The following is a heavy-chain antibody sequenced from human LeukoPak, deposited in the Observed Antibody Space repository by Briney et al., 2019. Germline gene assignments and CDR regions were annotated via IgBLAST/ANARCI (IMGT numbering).Heavy chain of an antibody. Sequence: PSETLSLTCTVSGGSISSSSYYWGWIRQPPGKGLEWIGSIYYSGSTYYNPSLKSRVTISVDTSKNQFSLKLSPVTAADTAVYYCARDRSLAVAGSFDYWGQGTLVTVSS. CDR3: ARDRSLAVAGSFDY. CDR2: IYYSGST. D-gene: IGHD6-19*01. V-gene: IGHV4-39*07. J-gene: IGHJ4*02. CDR1: GGSISSSSYY.